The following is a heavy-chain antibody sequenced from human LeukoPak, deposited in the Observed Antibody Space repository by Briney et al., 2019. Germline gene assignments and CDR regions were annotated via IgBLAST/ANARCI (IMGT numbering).Heavy chain of an antibody. CDR3: DGAWS. J-gene: IGHJ5*02. D-gene: IGHD6-19*01. V-gene: IGHV3-7*01. CDR1: GFTFSTYL. Sequence: GGSLRLSCAPSGFTFSTYLMNWVRQTPGKRLEWVASINQDGSKKNYVDSVKGRFTISRDNAKDSLYLQMNSLRAEDTAVYSCDGAWSWGQGTLVTVSS. CDR2: INQDGSKK.